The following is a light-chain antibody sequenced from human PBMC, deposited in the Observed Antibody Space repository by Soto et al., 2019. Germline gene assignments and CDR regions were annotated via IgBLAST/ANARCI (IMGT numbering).Light chain of an antibody. CDR1: QSISSC. Sequence: DIQMTQSPSTLSASVGDRVTITCLASQSISSCLAWYQQKPGKAPKLLIYDASSLESGVPSSFSGSGSGTEFTLTISSLQPDDFTTYYCQQYNSYATFGEGTKVELK. CDR3: QQYNSYAT. V-gene: IGKV1-5*01. J-gene: IGKJ1*01. CDR2: DAS.